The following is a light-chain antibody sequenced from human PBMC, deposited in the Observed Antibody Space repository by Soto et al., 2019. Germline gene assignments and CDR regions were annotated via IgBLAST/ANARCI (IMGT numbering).Light chain of an antibody. J-gene: IGLJ2*01. CDR1: SADVGNYNL. V-gene: IGLV2-23*02. CDR2: AVS. Sequence: QSALTQPASVSGSPGQSITLSCTGTSADVGNYNLVSWYQQHPGNTPKVMIYAVSKRPSGVSNRFSGSKSGNTASLTISGLQAEDEAEYYCCSYAGSKSLVLGGGTKLTVL. CDR3: CSYAGSKSLV.